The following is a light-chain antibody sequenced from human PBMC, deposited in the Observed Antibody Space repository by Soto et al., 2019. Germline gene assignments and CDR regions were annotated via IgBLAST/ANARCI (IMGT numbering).Light chain of an antibody. Sequence: LVMTQSPATLSVSPGERATLSCRASQNIYSNVAWYQQRPGPAPRLLIYRASTRATGIPARFSGSGSGTEFTLTISSLQSEDFTVYSCLQYHNLWAFGQGTKVDIK. V-gene: IGKV3-15*01. CDR3: LQYHNLWA. CDR2: RAS. J-gene: IGKJ1*01. CDR1: QNIYSN.